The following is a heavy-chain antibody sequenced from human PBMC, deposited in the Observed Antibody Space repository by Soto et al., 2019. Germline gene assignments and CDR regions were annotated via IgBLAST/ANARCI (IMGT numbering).Heavy chain of an antibody. J-gene: IGHJ5*02. CDR3: VRDDGGSYYVNWFDV. CDR1: GFTFSNVW. D-gene: IGHD1-26*01. CDR2: IKSRTENETT. Sequence: GGSLRLSCAASGFTFSNVWLSWVRQGPGKGLEWLGRIKSRTENETTDYASPARGRFIISRDDSKNMLYLQMNSLRAEDTAVYYCVRDDGGSYYVNWFDVWGQGTLVTVSS. V-gene: IGHV3-15*05.